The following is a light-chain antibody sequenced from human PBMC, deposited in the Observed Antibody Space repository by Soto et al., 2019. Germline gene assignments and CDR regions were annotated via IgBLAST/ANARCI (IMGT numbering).Light chain of an antibody. Sequence: DIQMTQSPSSLSASVGDRVTITSRASQSISSYLNWYQQKPGKAPKLLIYAASSLQSGVTLRVKCSGSGTDFTLPISSLQPEDAETYYCQQSSSTQRKVGNGTKA. CDR3: QQSSSTQRK. V-gene: IGKV1-39*01. CDR1: QSISSY. J-gene: IGKJ1*01. CDR2: AAS.